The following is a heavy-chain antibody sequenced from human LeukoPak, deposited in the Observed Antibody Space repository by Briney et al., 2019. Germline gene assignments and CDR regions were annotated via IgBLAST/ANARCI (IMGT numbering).Heavy chain of an antibody. CDR3: AKRGGYSYGPFYY. J-gene: IGHJ4*02. CDR1: GFTFTNYW. CDR2: ISGSGGST. Sequence: PGESLRLSCAASGFTFTNYWMSWVRQAPGKGLEWVSAISGSGGSTYYADSVKGRFTISRDNSKNTLYLQMNSLRAEDTAVYYCAKRGGYSYGPFYYWGQGTLVTVSS. V-gene: IGHV3-23*01. D-gene: IGHD5-18*01.